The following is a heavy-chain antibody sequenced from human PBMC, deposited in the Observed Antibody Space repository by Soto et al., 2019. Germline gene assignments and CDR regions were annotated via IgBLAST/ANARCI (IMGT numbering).Heavy chain of an antibody. CDR1: GFTFNTFW. Sequence: RLSCAASGFTFNTFWMSWVRQAPGKGLEWVATIKPDGSAKDYVASVKGRFTVSRDNAKNSLFLQMNSLRAEDTAVYYCRIGHYADYWTQGTLDTVSS. V-gene: IGHV3-7*01. CDR2: IKPDGSAK. J-gene: IGHJ4*02. CDR3: RIGHYADY.